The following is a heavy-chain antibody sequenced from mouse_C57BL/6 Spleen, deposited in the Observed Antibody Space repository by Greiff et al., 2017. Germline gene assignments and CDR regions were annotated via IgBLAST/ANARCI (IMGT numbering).Heavy chain of an antibody. D-gene: IGHD1-1*01. CDR1: GFTFSGYT. CDR3: ARACYYGSSYGDFDV. Sequence: EVQVVESGGGLVKPGGSLKLSCAASGFTFSGYTMSWVRQTPEKGLEWVATISGGGGNTYYPDSVKGRFTISRDNAKNTLDMQMSSLRSEDTGLEYGARACYYGSSYGDFDVWGKGTTVTVSS. V-gene: IGHV5-9*01. CDR2: ISGGGGNT. J-gene: IGHJ1*03.